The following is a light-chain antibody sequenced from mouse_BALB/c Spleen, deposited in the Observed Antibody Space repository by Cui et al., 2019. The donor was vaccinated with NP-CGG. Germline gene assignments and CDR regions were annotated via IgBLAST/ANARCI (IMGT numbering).Light chain of an antibody. CDR3: ALWYSNHWV. V-gene: IGLV1*01. CDR1: TGAVTTSNY. CDR2: GTN. Sequence: QAVVTQESALTTSPGETVTLTCRPSTGAVTTSNYANWVQEKPDHLFTGLIGGTNNRAPGVPARFSSYLIGDKAALTITGAQTEDEAIYFCALWYSNHWVFGGGTKLTVL. J-gene: IGLJ1*01.